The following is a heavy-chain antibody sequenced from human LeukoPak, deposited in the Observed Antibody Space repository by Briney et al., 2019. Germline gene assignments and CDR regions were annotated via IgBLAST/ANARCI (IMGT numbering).Heavy chain of an antibody. Sequence: SETLSLTCAVYGGSFSGYYWSWIRQPPGKGLERIGEINHSGSTNYNPSLKSRVTISVDTSKNQFSLKLSSVTAADTAVYYCAKTSSDWYIRTSDYWGQGTLVTVSS. CDR2: INHSGST. J-gene: IGHJ4*02. D-gene: IGHD6-19*01. V-gene: IGHV4-34*01. CDR3: AKTSSDWYIRTSDY. CDR1: GGSFSGYY.